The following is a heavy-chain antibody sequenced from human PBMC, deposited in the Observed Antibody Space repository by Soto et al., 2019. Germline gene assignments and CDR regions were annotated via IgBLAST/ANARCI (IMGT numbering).Heavy chain of an antibody. J-gene: IGHJ4*02. D-gene: IGHD1-7*01. CDR3: AKVGYNWNYAEFDY. CDR1: GFTFSSYA. V-gene: IGHV3-23*01. CDR2: ISGSGGGT. Sequence: GGSLRLSCAASGFTFSSYALSWVRQAPGKGLEWVSSISGSGGGTYYADSVKGRFTLSRDNSKDTLYLQINSLRAEDTAVYYFAKVGYNWNYAEFDYWAQGTLVTVSS.